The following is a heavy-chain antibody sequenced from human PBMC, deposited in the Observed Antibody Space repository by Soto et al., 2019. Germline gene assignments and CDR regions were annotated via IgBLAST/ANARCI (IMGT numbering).Heavy chain of an antibody. CDR2: IYHTGTS. CDR1: GGSISSSNW. V-gene: IGHV4-4*02. J-gene: IGHJ6*02. CDR3: AGERAQGYGMDV. Sequence: QVQLQESGPGLVNPSGTLSLTCAVSGGSISSSNWWSWVRQPPGRGLAWIGEIYHTGTSNYNPSLKSRVTRSVDTSKNQFSLRLTSVTAADTAVYYCAGERAQGYGMDVWGQGTTVTVSS.